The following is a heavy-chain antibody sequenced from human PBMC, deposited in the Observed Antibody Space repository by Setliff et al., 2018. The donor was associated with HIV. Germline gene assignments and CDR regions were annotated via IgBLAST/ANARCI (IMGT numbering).Heavy chain of an antibody. D-gene: IGHD5-18*01. CDR2: IHRTGNAQ. CDR3: VTLTTMVSFWAFDI. Sequence: TGGSLRLSCAASGFSFSSFAFHWVRRSPGKGLEWVAFIHRTGNAQYYADSVRGRFTVSRDNSGNTVYLEMRDLRPDDAAIYYCVTLTTMVSFWAFDIWGQGTMVTVSS. CDR1: GFSFSSFA. J-gene: IGHJ3*02. V-gene: IGHV3-30*02.